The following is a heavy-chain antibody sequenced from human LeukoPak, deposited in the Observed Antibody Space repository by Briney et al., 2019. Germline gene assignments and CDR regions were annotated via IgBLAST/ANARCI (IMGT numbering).Heavy chain of an antibody. V-gene: IGHV5-51*01. J-gene: IGHJ6*03. CDR1: GYSFTSYW. D-gene: IGHD3-22*01. Sequence: GESLKISCKGSGYSFTSYWIGWVRQKPGKGLEWMGIIYPGDSDTRYSPSFQGQVTISADKSISTAYLQWSSLKASDTAMYYCARPNYYDSSGSAMDVCGEGTTVTVSS. CDR2: IYPGDSDT. CDR3: ARPNYYDSSGSAMDV.